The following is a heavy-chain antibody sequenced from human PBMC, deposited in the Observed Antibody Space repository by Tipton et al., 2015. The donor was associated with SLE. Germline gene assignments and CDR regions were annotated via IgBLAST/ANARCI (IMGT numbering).Heavy chain of an antibody. D-gene: IGHD4-23*01. CDR1: GFSFSTYA. V-gene: IGHV3-23*01. CDR2: ITGDGGNT. Sequence: SLRLSCTASGFSFSTYAMTWVRQAPGKGLEWVSGITGDGGNTYYADSLKGRFTISRDNSKNTLYLQMNSLRAEDTAVYYCARDLPTTVVTPLDYWGQGTLVTVSS. J-gene: IGHJ4*02. CDR3: ARDLPTTVVTPLDY.